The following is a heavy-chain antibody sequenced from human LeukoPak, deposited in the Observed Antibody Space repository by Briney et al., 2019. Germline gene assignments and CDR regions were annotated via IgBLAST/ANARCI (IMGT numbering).Heavy chain of an antibody. V-gene: IGHV1-69-2*01. D-gene: IGHD3-10*01. Sequence: ASVKISCKVSGYTFTDYYMHWVQQAPGKGLEWMGLVDPEDGETIYAGKFQGRVTITADTSTDTAYMELSSLRSEDTAVYYCATGFGYYFDYWGQGTLVTVSS. CDR1: GYTFTDYY. CDR2: VDPEDGET. CDR3: ATGFGYYFDY. J-gene: IGHJ4*02.